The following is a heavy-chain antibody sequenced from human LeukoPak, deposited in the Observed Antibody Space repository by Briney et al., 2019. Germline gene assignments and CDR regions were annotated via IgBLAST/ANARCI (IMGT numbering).Heavy chain of an antibody. Sequence: ASVKVSCKASGYTFISYGISWVRQAPGQGLEWMGWISAYNGNTNYAQKLQGRVTMTTDTSTSTAYMELTSLRSDDTAVYYCARDNSGSSGWYCDYWGQGTLVTVSS. CDR2: ISAYNGNT. CDR1: GYTFISYG. J-gene: IGHJ4*02. V-gene: IGHV1-18*01. CDR3: ARDNSGSSGWYCDY. D-gene: IGHD6-25*01.